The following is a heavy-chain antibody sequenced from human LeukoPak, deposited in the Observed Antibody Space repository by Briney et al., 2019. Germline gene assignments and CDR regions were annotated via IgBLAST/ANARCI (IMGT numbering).Heavy chain of an antibody. CDR3: AITYCGTNACSFDH. CDR2: IFHTGTT. V-gene: IGHV4-59*08. CDR1: GGSISTYY. J-gene: IGHJ4*02. D-gene: IGHD2-21*01. Sequence: SETLSLTCTVSGGSISTYYWSWIRQPPGKGLECLGFIFHTGTTNYNPSLKSRVTISVDTSKNQFSLKLSSVTAADTAIYYCAITYCGTNACSFDHWGQGNLVTVSS.